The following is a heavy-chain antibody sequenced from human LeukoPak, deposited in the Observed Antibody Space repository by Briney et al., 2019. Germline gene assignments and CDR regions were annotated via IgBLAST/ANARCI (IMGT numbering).Heavy chain of an antibody. CDR3: ARGLVLLWFGEGNWFDP. CDR1: GGSIGSGDYY. J-gene: IGHJ5*02. CDR2: IYYSGST. D-gene: IGHD3-10*01. Sequence: SQTLSLTCTVSGGSIGSGDYYWSWIRQPPGKGLEWIGYIYYSGSTYYNPSLKSRVTISVDTSKNQFSLKLSSVTAADTAVYYCARGLVLLWFGEGNWFDPWGQGTLVTVSS. V-gene: IGHV4-30-4*01.